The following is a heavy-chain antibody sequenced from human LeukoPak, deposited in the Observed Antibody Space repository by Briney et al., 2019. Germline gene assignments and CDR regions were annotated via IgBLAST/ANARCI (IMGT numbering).Heavy chain of an antibody. D-gene: IGHD6-25*01. CDR1: GFTFTNFA. V-gene: IGHV3-23*01. J-gene: IGHJ5*02. CDR3: AKGAAAGLVDWFDP. Sequence: PGGSLRLSCAVSGFTFTNFAMMWVRQAPGKGLQWVSSITGDGATYYADSVRGRFMLSRDTSKNTLYLQMNSLTAEDTALHYCAKGAAAGLVDWFDPWGQGTLVTVSS. CDR2: ITGDGAT.